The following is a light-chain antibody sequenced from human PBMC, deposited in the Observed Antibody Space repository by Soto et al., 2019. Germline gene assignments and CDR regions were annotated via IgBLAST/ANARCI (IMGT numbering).Light chain of an antibody. CDR2: RNN. CDR1: SSNIGSNY. V-gene: IGLV1-47*01. J-gene: IGLJ2*01. CDR3: AAWDDSLSGQEV. Sequence: QSVLTQPPSASGTPGQRVTISCSGSSSNIGSNYVYWYQQLPGTAPKLLNYRNNQRPSGVPDRFSGSKSGTSASLAISGLRSEDEADYYCAAWDDSLSGQEVFGGGTKLTVL.